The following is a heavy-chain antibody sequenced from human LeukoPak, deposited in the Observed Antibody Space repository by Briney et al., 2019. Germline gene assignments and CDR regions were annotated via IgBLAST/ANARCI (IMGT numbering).Heavy chain of an antibody. D-gene: IGHD3-16*01. V-gene: IGHV1-46*04. J-gene: IGHJ4*02. Sequence: ASVKVSFKSSGNTLTSYYVHWVRQAPGQGLERMGVIDPSGGRTWYAQKLQGRGTMTRDTSTVYMELSSLRSEDTAVYYCAREGGSLKYIDYWGQGTLVTVSS. CDR2: IDPSGGRT. CDR1: GNTLTSYY. CDR3: AREGGSLKYIDY.